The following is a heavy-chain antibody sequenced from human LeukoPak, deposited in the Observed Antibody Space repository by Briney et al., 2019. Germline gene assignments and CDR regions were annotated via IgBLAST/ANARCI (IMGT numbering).Heavy chain of an antibody. D-gene: IGHD3-10*01. J-gene: IGHJ5*02. CDR2: INHSGST. CDR3: ARWLVRGAQRWFDP. CDR1: GGSFSGYY. V-gene: IGHV4-34*01. Sequence: SETLSLTCAVYGGSFSGYYWSWIRQPPGKGLEWIGEINHSGSTNYNPSLKSRVTISVDTSKNQFSLKLSSVAAADTAVYYCARWLVRGAQRWFDPWGQGTLVTVSS.